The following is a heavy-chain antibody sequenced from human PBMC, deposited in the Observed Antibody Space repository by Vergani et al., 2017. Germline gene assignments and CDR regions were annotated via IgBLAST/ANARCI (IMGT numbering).Heavy chain of an antibody. CDR1: GGSISSSSYY. D-gene: IGHD3-22*01. J-gene: IGHJ4*02. CDR2: IYYSGST. Sequence: QLQLQESGPGLVKPSETLSLTCTVSGGSISSSSYYWGWTRQPPGKGLEWIGSIYYSGSTYYNPSLKSRVTISVDTSKNQFSLKLSSVTAADTAVYYCARGVWMYYYDSSGYWYYFDYWGQGTLVTVSS. V-gene: IGHV4-39*07. CDR3: ARGVWMYYYDSSGYWYYFDY.